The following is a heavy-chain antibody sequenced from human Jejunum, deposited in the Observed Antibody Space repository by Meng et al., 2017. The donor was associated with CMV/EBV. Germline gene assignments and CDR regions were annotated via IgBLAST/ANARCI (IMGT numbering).Heavy chain of an antibody. CDR1: GFPFISSE. J-gene: IGHJ6*02. CDR2: ISGSGSAI. CDR3: ARASVSGTFGMDV. Sequence: SGFPFISSEMMWVRQAPGKGLEWVSYISGSGSAIYYADSVKGQFTISRDNAKSSLYLQMNSLRAEDTAIYYCARASVSGTFGMDVWGQGTTVTVSS. V-gene: IGHV3-48*03. D-gene: IGHD1-7*01.